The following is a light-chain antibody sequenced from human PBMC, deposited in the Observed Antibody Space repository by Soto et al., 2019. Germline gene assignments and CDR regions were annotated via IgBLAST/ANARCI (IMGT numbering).Light chain of an antibody. J-gene: IGKJ4*01. CDR1: HSVGSN. V-gene: IGKV3-15*01. CDR2: GAS. CDR3: QQYKQWPVA. Sequence: VMTQSPTTLSVSPGERATLSCRASHSVGSNLAWYQQNLGQAPRLLIYGASTRATGVPARFSGSGSATQFTLTISSLQSEDFGFYYCQQYKQWPVAFXGGTKADIK.